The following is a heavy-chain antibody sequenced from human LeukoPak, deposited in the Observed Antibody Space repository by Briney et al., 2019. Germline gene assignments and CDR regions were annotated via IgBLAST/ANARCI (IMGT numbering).Heavy chain of an antibody. V-gene: IGHV3-74*01. CDR3: ARDRNYYGSRGYYGIDY. D-gene: IGHD3-22*01. CDR1: GFTFSTYW. CDR2: INSDGSDT. Sequence: GGSLRLSCAASGFTFSTYWMHWVRQGPGKGLVWVSRINSDGSDTDYAESVKGRFTISRDNAKNTLYLQMNSLRAEDTAVYYCARDRNYYGSRGYYGIDYWGQGTLDTVSS. J-gene: IGHJ4*02.